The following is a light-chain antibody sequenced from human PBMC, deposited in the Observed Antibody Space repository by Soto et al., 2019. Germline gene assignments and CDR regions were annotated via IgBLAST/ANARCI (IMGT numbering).Light chain of an antibody. CDR1: QTISSH. J-gene: IGKJ5*01. V-gene: IGKV1-39*01. CDR2: AAS. Sequence: DIQMTQSPSSLSASVGDRVIITCRASQTISSHLNWYLQKPGKAPNLLVYAASSLQSGVPSRFTGSGSGTDFTLTISSLQPEDFATYFCQQSYTTPITFGQGTRL. CDR3: QQSYTTPIT.